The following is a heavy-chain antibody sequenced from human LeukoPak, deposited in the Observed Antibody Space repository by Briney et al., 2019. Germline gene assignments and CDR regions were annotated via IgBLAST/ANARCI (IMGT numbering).Heavy chain of an antibody. CDR2: LNPDDGEI. J-gene: IGHJ6*03. D-gene: IGHD6-13*01. V-gene: IGHV1-24*01. Sequence: ASVKVSCKASGFALTELSMHWVRQAPGEGLEWMGGLNPDDGEIIYAQKFQGRVTMTEDPSTDTAYMELSSLRSEDTAVYYCARVRERAAADYYYYYMDVWGKGTTVTVSS. CDR3: ARVRERAAADYYYYYMDV. CDR1: GFALTELS.